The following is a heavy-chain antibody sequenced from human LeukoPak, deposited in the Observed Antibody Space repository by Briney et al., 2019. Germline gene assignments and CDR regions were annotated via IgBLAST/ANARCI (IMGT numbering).Heavy chain of an antibody. CDR1: GGSISTFY. CDR3: ARNIVGPRQVDY. Sequence: TSETLSLTCTVSGGSISTFYWSWVRQPPGKGLEYIGYIDYSGSANYNPSLKSRVTISVDTSNNQFSLKLTSVTAADTAVYYCARNIVGPRQVDYWGQGILVTVSS. CDR2: IDYSGSA. V-gene: IGHV4-59*01. J-gene: IGHJ4*02. D-gene: IGHD1-26*01.